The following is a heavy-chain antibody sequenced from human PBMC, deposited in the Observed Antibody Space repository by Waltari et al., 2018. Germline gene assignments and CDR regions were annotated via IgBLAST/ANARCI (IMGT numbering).Heavy chain of an antibody. CDR1: GYSISSGYY. D-gene: IGHD2-8*02. CDR3: ARDTGWNDL. Sequence: QVQLQESGPGLVKPSETLSLTCAVSGYSISSGYYWGWIRQPPGKGLEWIGSIYYSGSTYYNPSLKSRVTISVDTSKNQFSLKLSSVTAADTAVYYCARDTGWNDLWGQGTLVTVSS. J-gene: IGHJ5*02. V-gene: IGHV4-38-2*02. CDR2: IYYSGST.